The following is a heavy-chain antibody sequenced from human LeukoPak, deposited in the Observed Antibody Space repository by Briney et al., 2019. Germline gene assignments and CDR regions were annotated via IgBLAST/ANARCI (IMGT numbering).Heavy chain of an antibody. CDR1: GYSISSGDYY. V-gene: IGHV4-61*02. CDR2: IFRTGTT. CDR3: ARTEYYGSGSYPNWFGP. D-gene: IGHD3-10*01. J-gene: IGHJ5*02. Sequence: ASETLSLTCAVSGYSISSGDYYWSWIRQSAGKGLEWIGRIFRTGTTKYNPSFKSRVTISVDTSKNQFSLKMNSVTAADTAVYYCARTEYYGSGSYPNWFGPWGQGTLVTVSA.